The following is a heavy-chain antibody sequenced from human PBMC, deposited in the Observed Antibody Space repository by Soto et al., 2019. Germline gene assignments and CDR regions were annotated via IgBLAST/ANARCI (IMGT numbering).Heavy chain of an antibody. D-gene: IGHD4-17*01. CDR2: ISYDGNDK. J-gene: IGHJ6*03. CDR3: ARRKTVTTGHYYYYIDV. Sequence: QVQLVESGGGVVRPGRSLRLSCVASEFSFSAYGMHWVRLAPGKGLQWVAVISYDGNDKYYADFVKGRFTISRDDSKNTLFLQMTSLRREDTAIYYCARRKTVTTGHYYYYIDVWGKGTTVTVSS. CDR1: EFSFSAYG. V-gene: IGHV3-30*03.